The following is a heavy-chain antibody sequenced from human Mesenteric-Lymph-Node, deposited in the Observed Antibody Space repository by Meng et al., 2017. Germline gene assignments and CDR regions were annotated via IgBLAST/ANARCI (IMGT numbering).Heavy chain of an antibody. J-gene: IGHJ4*02. V-gene: IGHV4-30-4*01. CDR2: IYYSGST. D-gene: IGHD2-15*01. CDR3: ARGQGVADY. CDR1: GGSISSGDYY. Sequence: QLQLPGPDSGLVKPSQTLSLTCTVSGGSISSGDYYWSWIRQPPGKGLELIGHIYYSGSTSYNPSLKSRVTISVDTSKNQFSLKLSSVTAADTAVYYCARGQGVADYWGQGTLVTVSS.